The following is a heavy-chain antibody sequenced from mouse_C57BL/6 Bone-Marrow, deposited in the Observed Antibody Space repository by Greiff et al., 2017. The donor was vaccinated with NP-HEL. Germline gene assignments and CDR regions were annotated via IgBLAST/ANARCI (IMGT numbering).Heavy chain of an antibody. CDR2: ISDGGSYT. CDR3: ARDPRSSPYYFDY. CDR1: GFTFSSYA. V-gene: IGHV5-4*01. D-gene: IGHD1-1*01. J-gene: IGHJ2*01. Sequence: EVKLVESGGGLVKPGGSLKLSCAASGFTFSSYAMSWVRQTPEKRLEWVATISDGGSYTYYPDNVKGRFTISRDNAKNNLYLQMSHLKSEDTAMYYCARDPRSSPYYFDYWGQGTTLTVSS.